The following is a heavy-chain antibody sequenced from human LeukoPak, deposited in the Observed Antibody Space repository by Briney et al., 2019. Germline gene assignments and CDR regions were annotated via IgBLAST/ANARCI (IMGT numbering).Heavy chain of an antibody. D-gene: IGHD1-1*01. CDR1: GYTFTGYY. CDR3: ARGQLDAFDI. J-gene: IGHJ3*02. Sequence: ASVKVSCKATGYTFTGYYIHWVRQAPGQGLEWMGWISAYNGNTNYAQKFQGRVTLTTDTSTSTAYMELSSLRSDDTAVYYCARGQLDAFDIWGQGTMVTVSS. V-gene: IGHV1-18*04. CDR2: ISAYNGNT.